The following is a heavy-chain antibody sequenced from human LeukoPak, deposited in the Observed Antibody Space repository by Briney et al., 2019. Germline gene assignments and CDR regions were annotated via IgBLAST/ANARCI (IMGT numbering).Heavy chain of an antibody. CDR2: INPNSGGT. V-gene: IGHV1-2*02. CDR3: ARDNSVGDIAWWFDP. CDR1: GYTFTGYY. J-gene: IGHJ5*02. D-gene: IGHD3-16*02. Sequence: ASVKVSCKASGYTFTGYYMHWVRQAPGQGLEWMGWINPNSGGTNYVQKFQGRVTMTRDTSISTAYMELSSLRSEDTAVYYCARDNSVGDIAWWFDPWGQGTLVTVSS.